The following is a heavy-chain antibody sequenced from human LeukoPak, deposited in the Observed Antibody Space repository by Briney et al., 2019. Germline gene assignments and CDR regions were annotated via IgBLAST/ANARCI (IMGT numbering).Heavy chain of an antibody. D-gene: IGHD3-22*01. J-gene: IGHJ5*02. V-gene: IGHV4-59*01. CDR1: GGSMNYYY. CDR2: IYYSGST. Sequence: PSETLSLTCNVSGGSMNYYYWTWVRQPPGKGLEWIGYIYYSGSTNYNPSLKSQVSISVDTSKNQFSLNLTSVTAADTAVYYCARADSSGYYPNWFDPWGQGTLVTVSS. CDR3: ARADSSGYYPNWFDP.